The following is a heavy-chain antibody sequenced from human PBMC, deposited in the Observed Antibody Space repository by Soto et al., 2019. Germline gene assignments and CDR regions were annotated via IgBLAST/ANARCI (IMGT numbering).Heavy chain of an antibody. J-gene: IGHJ4*02. CDR1: GFTFSSYG. Sequence: GGSLRLSCAASGFTFSSYGMHWVRQAPGKGLEWVAVIWYDGSNKYYADSVKGRFTISRDNSKNTLYLQMNSLRAEDTAVYYCARGPPLGSGSYHYYFDYWGQGTLVTVSS. D-gene: IGHD3-10*01. V-gene: IGHV3-33*01. CDR3: ARGPPLGSGSYHYYFDY. CDR2: IWYDGSNK.